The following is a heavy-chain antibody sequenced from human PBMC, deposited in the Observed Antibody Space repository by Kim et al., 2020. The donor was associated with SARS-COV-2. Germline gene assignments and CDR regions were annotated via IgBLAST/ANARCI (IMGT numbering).Heavy chain of an antibody. Sequence: GGSLRLSCAASGFTLSSYWMHWVRQAPGKGLVWVSRINSDGSSITYADSVKGRFTISRDNAKNTVYLQMNSLRGEDTAVYYCVRVPYGYYYGMDVWGQGTTVTVSS. CDR1: GFTLSSYW. CDR2: INSDGSSI. CDR3: VRVPYGYYYGMDV. D-gene: IGHD4-17*01. V-gene: IGHV3-74*03. J-gene: IGHJ6*02.